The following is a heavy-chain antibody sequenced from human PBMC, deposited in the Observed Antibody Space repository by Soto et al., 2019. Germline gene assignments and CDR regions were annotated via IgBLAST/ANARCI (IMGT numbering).Heavy chain of an antibody. J-gene: IGHJ6*03. D-gene: IGHD2-2*02. CDR2: ISWNSGSI. V-gene: IGHV3-9*01. Sequence: GGSLRLSCAASGFTFDDYAMHWVRQAPGKGLEWVSGISWNSGSIDYADSVKGRFTISRDNAKNSRYLQMNSLRAEDTALYYCAKAPNLGYIFYMDVWGKGTTVTVSS. CDR1: GFTFDDYA. CDR3: AKAPNLGYIFYMDV.